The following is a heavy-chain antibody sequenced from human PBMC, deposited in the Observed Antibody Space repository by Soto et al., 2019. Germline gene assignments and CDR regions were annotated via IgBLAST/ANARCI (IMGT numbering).Heavy chain of an antibody. CDR1: GGSISSGGYF. CDR3: AGSIDS. CDR2: IFYIGST. J-gene: IGHJ5*01. V-gene: IGHV4-31*03. Sequence: SETLSLTCTVSGGSISSGGYFWNWIRQHPGKGLEWIGYIFYIGSTYYNPSLKSRVTISVDTSKNQFSLKLSSVTAADTAVYYCAGSIDSWGQGPLVTGSS.